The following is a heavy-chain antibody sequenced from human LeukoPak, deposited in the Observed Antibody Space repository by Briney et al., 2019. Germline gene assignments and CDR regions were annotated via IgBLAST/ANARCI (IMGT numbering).Heavy chain of an antibody. CDR3: ARVGGHCTSTSCPPPDY. D-gene: IGHD2-2*01. V-gene: IGHV3-74*01. CDR2: INSDGSRT. J-gene: IGHJ4*02. CDR1: GFTFSSYC. Sequence: GGSLRLSCAASGFTFSSYCMHWVRQAPRKGLVWVSRINSDGSRTSYADSVEGRFTISRDNAKSSVFVQMNSLRAEDTAVYYCARVGGHCTSTSCPPPDYWGQGTLVTVSS.